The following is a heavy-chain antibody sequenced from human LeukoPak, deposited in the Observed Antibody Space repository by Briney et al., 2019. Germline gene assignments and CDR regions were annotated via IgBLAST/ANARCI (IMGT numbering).Heavy chain of an antibody. V-gene: IGHV3-11*01. D-gene: IGHD3-22*01. J-gene: IGHJ4*02. CDR2: ISSSGSTI. CDR3: ARVLNYYDSSGYPLRY. CDR1: GFTFSDYY. Sequence: GGSLRLSCAASGFTFSDYYMSWIRQAPGKGLEWVSYISSSGSTIYYADSVKGRITISRDNAKNSLYLQMNSLRAEDTAVYYCARVLNYYDSSGYPLRYWGQGTLVTVSS.